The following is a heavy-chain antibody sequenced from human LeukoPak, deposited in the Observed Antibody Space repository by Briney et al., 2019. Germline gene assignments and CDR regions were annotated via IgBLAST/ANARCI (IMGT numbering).Heavy chain of an antibody. J-gene: IGHJ4*02. CDR1: GFTFSDYT. D-gene: IGHD3-10*01. Sequence: PGGSLRLSCAASGFTFSDYTMHWVRQAPGKGLEYVSAIGGDGGTTYYANSVKGRFTISRDNSKSTLYLQMGSLGAEDVAVYYRARKMVRGSITYFDYWGQGTLVTVSS. V-gene: IGHV3-64*01. CDR2: IGGDGGTT. CDR3: ARKMVRGSITYFDY.